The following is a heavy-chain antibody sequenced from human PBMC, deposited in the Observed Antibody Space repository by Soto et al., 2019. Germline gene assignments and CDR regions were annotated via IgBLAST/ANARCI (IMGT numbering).Heavy chain of an antibody. CDR2: ISYDGNNK. CDR3: AKDHLETTVTTPSY. V-gene: IGHV3-30*18. Sequence: QVQLVESEGGVVQPGRSLRLSCAASGFTFSSYGMYWVRQAPGKGLEWVAVISYDGNNKYYADSVKGRFTISRDNFKNTLYLQMDSLRAEDTAMYYCAKDHLETTVTTPSYWGQGTLVTVSS. J-gene: IGHJ4*02. CDR1: GFTFSSYG. D-gene: IGHD4-17*01.